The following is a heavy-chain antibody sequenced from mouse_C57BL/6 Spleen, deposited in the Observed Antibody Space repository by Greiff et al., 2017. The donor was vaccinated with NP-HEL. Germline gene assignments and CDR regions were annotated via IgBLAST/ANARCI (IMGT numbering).Heavy chain of an antibody. CDR1: GYTFTSYW. D-gene: IGHD1-2*01. CDR2: IDPSDSYT. J-gene: IGHJ3*01. V-gene: IGHV1-69*01. CDR3: ARKDTTAVEGGFAY. Sequence: QVQLQQPGAELVMPGASVKLSCKASGYTFTSYWMHWVKQRPGQGLEWIGEIDPSDSYTNYNQKFKGKSTLTVDKSSSTAYMQLSSLTSEDSAVYYCARKDTTAVEGGFAYWGQGTLVTVSA.